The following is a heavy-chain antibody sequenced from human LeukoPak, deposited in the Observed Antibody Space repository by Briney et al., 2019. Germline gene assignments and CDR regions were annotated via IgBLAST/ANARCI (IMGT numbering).Heavy chain of an antibody. CDR2: IYYSGST. CDR3: AILGRSSYYYFDY. J-gene: IGHJ4*02. Sequence: SETLSLTCTVSGGSISSSSYYWGWIRQPPGKGLEWIGSIYYSGSTYYNPSLKSRVTISVDTFKNQFSLKLSSVTAADTAVYYCAILGRSSYYYFDYWGQGTLVTVSS. V-gene: IGHV4-39*01. CDR1: GGSISSSSYY. D-gene: IGHD2-15*01.